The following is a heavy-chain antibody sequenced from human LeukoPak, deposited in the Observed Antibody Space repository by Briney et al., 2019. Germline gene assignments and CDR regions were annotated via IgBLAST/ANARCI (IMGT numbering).Heavy chain of an antibody. CDR2: ISKSGGDT. CDR3: ARVRQSGSPLDY. J-gene: IGHJ4*02. V-gene: IGHV3-11*05. Sequence: GGSLRLPCAASGFTFSDYYMIWIRQAPGKGLEWVSYISKSGGDTNYADSAKGRFTISRDNAKNSLYLQMNSLRAEDTAVYYCARVRQSGSPLDYWGQGTLVTVSS. D-gene: IGHD1-26*01. CDR1: GFTFSDYY.